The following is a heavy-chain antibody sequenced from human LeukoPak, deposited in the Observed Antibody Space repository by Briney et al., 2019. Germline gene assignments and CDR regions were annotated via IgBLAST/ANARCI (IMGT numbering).Heavy chain of an antibody. Sequence: PGGSLRLSCAASGFTFTNYWMTWVRRTPGKGLEWVANIKQDGSQIFYVDSVKGRFTISRDSAKSSVYLQMNNVRAEDTAVYHCARIGYSSSSFDFWGQGTLVTVSS. CDR1: GFTFTNYW. J-gene: IGHJ4*02. V-gene: IGHV3-7*01. CDR2: IKQDGSQI. D-gene: IGHD6-6*01. CDR3: ARIGYSSSSFDF.